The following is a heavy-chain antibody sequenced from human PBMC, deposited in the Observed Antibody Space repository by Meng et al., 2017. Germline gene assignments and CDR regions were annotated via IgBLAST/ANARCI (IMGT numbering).Heavy chain of an antibody. D-gene: IGHD3-22*01. J-gene: IGHJ4*02. Sequence: GSLRLSCAVYGGSFSGYYWSWIRQPPGKGLEWIGEINHSGSTNYSPSLKSRVTISVDTSKNQFSLKLSSVTAADTAVYYCARDRRRYYYDSSGYYGRYYFDYWGQGTLVTVSS. CDR1: GGSFSGYY. CDR2: INHSGST. V-gene: IGHV4-34*01. CDR3: ARDRRRYYYDSSGYYGRYYFDY.